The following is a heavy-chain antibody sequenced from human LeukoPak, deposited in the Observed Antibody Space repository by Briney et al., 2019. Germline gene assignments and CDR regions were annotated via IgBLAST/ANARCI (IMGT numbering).Heavy chain of an antibody. CDR3: ARDRYYYDSSGYYWLFDY. CDR2: IYTSGST. J-gene: IGHJ4*02. CDR1: GGSISSYY. Sequence: SETLSLTRTVSGGSISSYYWSWIRQPAGKGLEWIGRIYTSGSTNYNPSLKSRVTMSVDTSKNQFSLKLSSVTAADTAVYYCARDRYYYDSSGYYWLFDYWGQGTLVIVSS. V-gene: IGHV4-4*07. D-gene: IGHD3-22*01.